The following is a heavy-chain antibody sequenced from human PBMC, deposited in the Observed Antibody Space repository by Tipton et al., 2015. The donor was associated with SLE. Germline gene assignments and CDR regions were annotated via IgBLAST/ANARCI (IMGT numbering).Heavy chain of an antibody. D-gene: IGHD1-1*01. Sequence: LRLSCTVSGGSISSYYWSWIRQPPGKGLEWIGYIYYSGSTNYNPSLKSRVTISVDTSKNQFSLKLSSVTAADTAVYYCARGGAELDYWGQGTLVTVSS. J-gene: IGHJ4*02. CDR2: IYYSGST. CDR1: GGSISSYY. CDR3: ARGGAELDY. V-gene: IGHV4-59*12.